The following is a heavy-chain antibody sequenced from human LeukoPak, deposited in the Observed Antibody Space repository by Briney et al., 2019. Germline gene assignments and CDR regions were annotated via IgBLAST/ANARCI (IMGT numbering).Heavy chain of an antibody. CDR1: GFTFTSSA. CDR2: IVVGSGNT. D-gene: IGHD6-19*01. V-gene: IGHV1-58*01. Sequence: SVKVSCKASGFTFTSSAVQWVRQARGQRLEWIGWIVVGSGNTNYAQKFQGRVTMTRDTSTSTVYMELSSLRSEDTAVYYCARGLAVAAPFDYWGQGTLVTVSS. CDR3: ARGLAVAAPFDY. J-gene: IGHJ4*02.